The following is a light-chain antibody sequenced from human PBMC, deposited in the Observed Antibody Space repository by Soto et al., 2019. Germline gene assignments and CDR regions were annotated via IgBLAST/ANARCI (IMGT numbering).Light chain of an antibody. Sequence: DIQMTQSPYTLSASVGDRVTITCRASQNINNWLAWYQQKPGKAPKLLIYRASSLENGVPSRFSGRGSGTDFIFTITSLQPDDFTTYYCQQYSSDSTFGQGNKVEIK. J-gene: IGKJ1*01. CDR3: QQYSSDST. V-gene: IGKV1-5*03. CDR1: QNINNW. CDR2: RAS.